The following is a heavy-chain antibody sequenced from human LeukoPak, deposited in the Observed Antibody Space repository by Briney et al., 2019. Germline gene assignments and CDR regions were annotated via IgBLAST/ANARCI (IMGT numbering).Heavy chain of an antibody. CDR2: ISSSSIYV. V-gene: IGHV3-21*01. CDR1: GFTFSDYD. Sequence: GGSLRLSCAASGFTFSDYDMNWVRQAPGKGLEWVSSISSSSIYVSYADSVKGRYTISRDNAKNSLYLQMNSLRAEDTAVYYCARAVGPFDIWGQGTIVIVSS. CDR3: ARAVGPFDI. J-gene: IGHJ3*02.